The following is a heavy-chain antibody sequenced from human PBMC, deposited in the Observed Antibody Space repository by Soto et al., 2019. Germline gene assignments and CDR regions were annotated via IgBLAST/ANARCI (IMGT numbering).Heavy chain of an antibody. V-gene: IGHV4-59*08. Sequence: QVQLQESGPGLVKPSETLSLTCTVSGGSISSYYWSWIRQPPGKGLEWIGYIYNSGRTNYNPSLTSRVTISVDTSKNQFSLKLSSVTAADTAVYYCARRYGYSFDYWGQGTLVTVSS. CDR1: GGSISSYY. J-gene: IGHJ4*02. D-gene: IGHD1-1*01. CDR3: ARRYGYSFDY. CDR2: IYNSGRT.